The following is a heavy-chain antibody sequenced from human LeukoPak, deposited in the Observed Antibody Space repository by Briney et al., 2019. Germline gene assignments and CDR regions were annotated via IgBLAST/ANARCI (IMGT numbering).Heavy chain of an antibody. Sequence: GASVKVSCKASGYTFTSYDINWVRQATGQGLEWMGWMNPNSSNTGYAQKFQGRVTMTRNTSVSTAYMELSSLRSEDTAVYYCARGQDYYDSSGYYYGPRHWFDPWGQGTLVTVSS. V-gene: IGHV1-8*01. CDR2: MNPNSSNT. CDR1: GYTFTSYD. D-gene: IGHD3-22*01. J-gene: IGHJ5*02. CDR3: ARGQDYYDSSGYYYGPRHWFDP.